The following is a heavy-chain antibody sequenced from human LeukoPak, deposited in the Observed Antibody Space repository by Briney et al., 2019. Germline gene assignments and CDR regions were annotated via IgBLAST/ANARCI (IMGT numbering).Heavy chain of an antibody. D-gene: IGHD3-10*01. CDR2: ISSSSSYI. CDR1: GFTFSSYS. J-gene: IGHJ4*02. CDR3: ARVRGGFGELNFDY. Sequence: GGSLRLSCAASGFTFSSYSMNWVRQAPGKGLEWVSSISSSSSYIYYADSVKGRFTISRDNAKNSLYLQMNSLRAEDTAVYYCARVRGGFGELNFDYWGQGTLVTVSS. V-gene: IGHV3-21*01.